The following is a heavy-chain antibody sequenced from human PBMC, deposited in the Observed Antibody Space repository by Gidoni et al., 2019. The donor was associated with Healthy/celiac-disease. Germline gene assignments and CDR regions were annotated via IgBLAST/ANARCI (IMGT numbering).Heavy chain of an antibody. Sequence: EVKLVESGGGLVQPGRSLRLSCAASGFTFDDYAMHWVRQAPGKGLEWVSGISWNSGSIGYADSVKGRFTTSRDNAKNSLYLQMNSLRAEDTALYYCAKAVDTAMVTAAFDIWGQGTMVTVSS. D-gene: IGHD5-18*01. V-gene: IGHV3-9*01. CDR2: ISWNSGSI. CDR1: GFTFDDYA. CDR3: AKAVDTAMVTAAFDI. J-gene: IGHJ3*02.